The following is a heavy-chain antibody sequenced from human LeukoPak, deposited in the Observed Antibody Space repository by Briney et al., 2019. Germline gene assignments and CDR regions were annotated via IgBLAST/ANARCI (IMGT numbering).Heavy chain of an antibody. V-gene: IGHV4-34*01. Sequence: SETLSLTCAVYGGSFSGYYWSWIRQPPGKGLEWIGEINHSGSTNYNPSLKSRVTISVDTSKNQFSLKLSSVTAADTAVYYCVGLAEQQLVRYYYYYMDVWGKGTTVTVSS. J-gene: IGHJ6*03. CDR3: VGLAEQQLVRYYYYYMDV. CDR1: GGSFSGYY. CDR2: INHSGST. D-gene: IGHD6-13*01.